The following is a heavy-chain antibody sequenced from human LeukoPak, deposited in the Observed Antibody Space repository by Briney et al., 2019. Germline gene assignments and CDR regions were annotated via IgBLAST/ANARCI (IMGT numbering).Heavy chain of an antibody. Sequence: ASVKVSCKVSGYTLTELSMHWVRQAPGKGLEWMGGFDPEDGETIYAQKFQGRVTMTEDTSTDTAYMELSSLRSEDTAVYYCARDGNYYDSSGYAHYYYYYYMDVWGKGTTVTVSS. CDR1: GYTLTELS. CDR2: FDPEDGET. D-gene: IGHD3-22*01. V-gene: IGHV1-24*01. CDR3: ARDGNYYDSSGYAHYYYYYYMDV. J-gene: IGHJ6*03.